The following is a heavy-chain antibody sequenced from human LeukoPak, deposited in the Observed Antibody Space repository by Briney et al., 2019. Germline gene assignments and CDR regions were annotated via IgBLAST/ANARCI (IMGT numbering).Heavy chain of an antibody. Sequence: GGSLRLSCAASGFTFSSYGMHWVRQAPGKGLEWVAVIWYDGSNKYYADSVKGRFTISRDNSKNTLYLQMNSLRAEDTAVYYCAKVAYGDYVRDYWGQGTLVTVSS. J-gene: IGHJ4*02. CDR3: AKVAYGDYVRDY. D-gene: IGHD4-17*01. CDR2: IWYDGSNK. CDR1: GFTFSSYG. V-gene: IGHV3-33*06.